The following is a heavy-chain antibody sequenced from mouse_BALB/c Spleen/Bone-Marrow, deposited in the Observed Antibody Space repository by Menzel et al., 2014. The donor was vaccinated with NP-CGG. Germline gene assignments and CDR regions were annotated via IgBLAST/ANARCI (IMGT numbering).Heavy chain of an antibody. D-gene: IGHD1-1*01. CDR2: INPYNGGT. V-gene: IGHV1-18*01. J-gene: IGHJ4*01. CDR1: GYSFTGYT. CDR3: ARGPHYYGSRDYAMDY. Sequence: EVQLQQSGPELVKPGASMKISCKASGYSFTGYTMNWVKPSHGKNLEWIGLINPYNGGTSYNQKFKGKATLTVDKSSSTAYMELLSLTSEDSAVYYCARGPHYYGSRDYAMDYWGQGTSVTVSS.